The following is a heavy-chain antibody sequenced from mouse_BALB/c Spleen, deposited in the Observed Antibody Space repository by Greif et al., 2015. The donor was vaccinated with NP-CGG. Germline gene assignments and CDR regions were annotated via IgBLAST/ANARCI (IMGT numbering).Heavy chain of an antibody. V-gene: IGHV5-6-4*01. J-gene: IGHJ1*01. CDR1: GFTFSSYT. D-gene: IGHD2-4*01. Sequence: EVKLVESGGGLVKPGGSLKLSCAASGFTFSSYTMSWVRQTPEKRLEWVATISSGGSYTYYPDSVKGRFTISRDNAKNTLYLQMSSLKSEDTAMYYCTRDGITRYFDVWGAGTTVTVSS. CDR2: ISSGGSYT. CDR3: TRDGITRYFDV.